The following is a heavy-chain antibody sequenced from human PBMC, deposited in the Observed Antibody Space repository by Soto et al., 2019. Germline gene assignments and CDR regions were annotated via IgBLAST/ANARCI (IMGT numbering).Heavy chain of an antibody. J-gene: IGHJ3*02. Sequence: ASVKVSCKASGYTFTSYAMHWVRQAPGQRLEWMGWINAGNGNTKYSQKFQGRVTITRDTSASTAYMELSSLRSEDTAVYYCARGLPYYYDSSGPQIAFDIWGQGTMVTVS. CDR3: ARGLPYYYDSSGPQIAFDI. CDR1: GYTFTSYA. V-gene: IGHV1-3*01. CDR2: INAGNGNT. D-gene: IGHD3-22*01.